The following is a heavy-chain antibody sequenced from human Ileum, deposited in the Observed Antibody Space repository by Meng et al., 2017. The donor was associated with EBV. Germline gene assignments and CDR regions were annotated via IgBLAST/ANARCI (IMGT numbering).Heavy chain of an antibody. V-gene: IGHV2-5*01. J-gene: IGHJ4*02. CDR3: ARRPGSPSSRFDY. D-gene: IGHD6-6*01. CDR2: IYWNDDK. CDR1: GFSLTSSGGG. Sequence: QLPFTESGPTLVKPTQTLTLTCSFSGFSLTSSGGGVGCIRQPPGKALEWLALIYWNDDKRYSPSLKSRLTVTRDTSKNQVVLTLTNVDPVDTATYYCARRPGSPSSRFDYWGQGTLVTVSS.